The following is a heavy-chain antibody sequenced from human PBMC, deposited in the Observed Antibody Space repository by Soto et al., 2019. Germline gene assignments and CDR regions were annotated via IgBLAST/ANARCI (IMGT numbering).Heavy chain of an antibody. CDR2: ISGSGGST. CDR1: GLTFSSYA. V-gene: IGHV3-23*01. J-gene: IGHJ4*02. Sequence: EVQLLESGGGLIQPGGSLRLSCAASGLTFSSYAMSWVRQAPWKGLELVSSISGSGGSTYYADFVKGRFTISRDNSKDTLYLQLNSLRAEDTALYYCAKGDSGYRYSDTYYFDYWGQGTLVTVSS. CDR3: AKGDSGYRYSDTYYFDY. D-gene: IGHD5-18*01.